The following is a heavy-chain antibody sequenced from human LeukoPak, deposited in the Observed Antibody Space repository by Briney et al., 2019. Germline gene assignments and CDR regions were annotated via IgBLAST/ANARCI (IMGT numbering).Heavy chain of an antibody. J-gene: IGHJ4*02. CDR3: ARNRVPPYCGCDCYSGLDY. V-gene: IGHV4-38-2*01. CDR1: GYSITSGYY. CDR2: IYHSGSN. D-gene: IGHD2-21*02. Sequence: SETLSLTCAVSGYSITSGYYCAWFRQPPGKGLEWIGSIYHSGSNYYNPSLRSRVAISVDTSRNQFSLKLNSVTAADTATYFCARNRVPPYCGCDCYSGLDYWGQGTLVTVSS.